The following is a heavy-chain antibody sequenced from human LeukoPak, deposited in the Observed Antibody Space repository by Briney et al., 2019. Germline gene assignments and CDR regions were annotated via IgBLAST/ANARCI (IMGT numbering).Heavy chain of an antibody. CDR1: GGSISSHY. J-gene: IGHJ5*02. V-gene: IGHV4-59*11. CDR3: AREGVVTSFDP. CDR2: IYYSGST. D-gene: IGHD3-3*01. Sequence: SETLSLTCTVSGGSISSHYWSWIRQPPGKGLEWIGYIYYSGSTNYNPSLKSRVTISVDTSKNQLSLKLSSVTAADTAVYYCAREGVVTSFDPWGQGTLVTVSS.